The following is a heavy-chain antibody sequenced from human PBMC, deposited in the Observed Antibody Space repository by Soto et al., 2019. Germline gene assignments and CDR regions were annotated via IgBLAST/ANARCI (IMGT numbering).Heavy chain of an antibody. CDR1: GFTFRSYA. Sequence: GGSLRLSCVVSGFTFRSYAMHWVSQAPGKGLDWVAVISHDGNSKFYADTVKGRFTISRDNSNNTLFLQMNSLRAEDTAVYYCARDAHSYYYFSGTYNIDWFDPWGQGTLVTVSS. D-gene: IGHD3-10*01. J-gene: IGHJ5*02. CDR3: ARDAHSYYYFSGTYNIDWFDP. CDR2: ISHDGNSK. V-gene: IGHV3-30-3*01.